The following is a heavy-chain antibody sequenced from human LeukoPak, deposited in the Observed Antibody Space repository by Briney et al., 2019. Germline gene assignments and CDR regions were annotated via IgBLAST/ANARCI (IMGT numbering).Heavy chain of an antibody. V-gene: IGHV4-4*09. CDR2: IYSNGIT. J-gene: IGHJ2*01. Sequence: SETLSLTCTVSGGSISSYYFNWIRQPPGKGLEWIGYIYSNGITSYNPSLRSRSTISIATSKNQFSLRLTSVTAADTATYYCARRAYYDSSGYYPASGYFDLWGRGTLVTVSS. CDR1: GGSISSYY. D-gene: IGHD3-22*01. CDR3: ARRAYYDSSGYYPASGYFDL.